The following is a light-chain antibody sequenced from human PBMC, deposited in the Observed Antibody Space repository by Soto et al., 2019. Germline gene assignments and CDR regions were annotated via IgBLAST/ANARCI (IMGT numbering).Light chain of an antibody. CDR3: QQYNNWPVT. Sequence: EIVMTQSPATLSVSPGERATLSCRASQSVSSNLAWYQQKPGQAHRLLIYGASTRATGIPARFSGSGSGTEFTLTISSLQSEDFAVYYCQQYNNWPVTFGQGTKVEIK. V-gene: IGKV3-15*01. CDR2: GAS. J-gene: IGKJ1*01. CDR1: QSVSSN.